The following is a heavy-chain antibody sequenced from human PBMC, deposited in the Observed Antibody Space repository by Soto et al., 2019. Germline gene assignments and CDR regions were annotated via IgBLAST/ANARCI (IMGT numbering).Heavy chain of an antibody. CDR3: ARGRAYYDSSGYHYFFDS. CDR1: GFTVSTYS. J-gene: IGHJ4*02. Sequence: PGGSLRLSCAASGFTVSTYSMSWVRQAPGKGLEWVSYISSASSTIYYEDSVKGRFTSSRDNTKNSLYLQMNSLRDEDTAEYYCARGRAYYDSSGYHYFFDSWGQGPLVTVSS. V-gene: IGHV3-48*02. D-gene: IGHD3-22*01. CDR2: ISSASSTI.